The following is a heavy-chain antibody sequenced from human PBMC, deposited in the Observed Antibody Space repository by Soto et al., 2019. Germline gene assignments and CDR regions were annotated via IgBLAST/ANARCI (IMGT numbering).Heavy chain of an antibody. Sequence: QVQLVQSGAEVKKPGSPVKVSCKASGGTFSSYAISWVRQAPGQGLEWMGGILPIFGTANYARKIHGRVTITADRSTSTAYMELSSLRSEDTAVYFCARASTLTVHCGSVSCPRMDVWGQGTTVTVSS. CDR2: ILPIFGTA. D-gene: IGHD2-2*01. V-gene: IGHV1-69*06. CDR3: ARASTLTVHCGSVSCPRMDV. J-gene: IGHJ6*02. CDR1: GGTFSSYA.